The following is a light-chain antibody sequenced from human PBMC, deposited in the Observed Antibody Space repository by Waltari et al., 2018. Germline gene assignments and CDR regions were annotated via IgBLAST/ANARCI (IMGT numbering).Light chain of an antibody. CDR2: GAS. CDR1: QSILSTY. CDR3: QQYDSSPT. J-gene: IGKJ4*01. V-gene: IGKV3-20*01. Sequence: EIVLTQSPGTLSLSPGARATLSCRASQSILSTYLAWYQQKPGQAPRLLIYGASNRATGIPDRFSGSGSGTDFTITINRLDPEDFAVYYCQQYDSSPTFGGGTKVDIK.